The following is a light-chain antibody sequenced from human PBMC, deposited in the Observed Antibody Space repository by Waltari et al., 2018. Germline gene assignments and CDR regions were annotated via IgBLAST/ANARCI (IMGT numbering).Light chain of an antibody. CDR3: QQYQSYPIT. Sequence: IQLTQSPSFLSASVGVRVTITCRASQGANSYLAWFQQKPGKGPKVLVFGASTLQSGVPSRFSGSGSGTEFILTISSLQPEDIATYYCQQYQSYPITFGGGTKVETK. CDR1: QGANSY. V-gene: IGKV1-9*01. CDR2: GAS. J-gene: IGKJ4*01.